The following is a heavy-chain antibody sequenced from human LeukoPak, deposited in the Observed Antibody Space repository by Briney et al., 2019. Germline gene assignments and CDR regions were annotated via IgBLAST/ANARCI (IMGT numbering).Heavy chain of an antibody. D-gene: IGHD6-19*01. CDR2: MNPNSGNT. CDR1: GYTFTSYD. Sequence: ASVEVSCKASGYTFTSYDINWVRQATGQGLEGMGWMNPNSGNTGYAQKFHGRVTMTRNPSIRTAYMELSSLRSEDTAVYYRARASRGWYTGNWFDPWGQGTLVTVSS. V-gene: IGHV1-8*01. CDR3: ARASRGWYTGNWFDP. J-gene: IGHJ5*02.